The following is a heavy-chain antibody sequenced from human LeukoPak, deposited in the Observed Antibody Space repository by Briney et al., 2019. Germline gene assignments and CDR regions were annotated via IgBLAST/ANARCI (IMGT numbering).Heavy chain of an antibody. CDR2: IYYSGTT. CDR1: GGLISISTYY. V-gene: IGHV4-39*07. J-gene: IGHJ4*02. CDR3: ARSSVWLQPDY. D-gene: IGHD5-24*01. Sequence: SETLSLTCTVSGGLISISTYYWGWIRQPPGKGLEWIGSIYYSGTTNYNPSLKSRVTISVDKSKNQFSLKLSSVTAADTAVYYCARSSVWLQPDYWGQGTLVTVSS.